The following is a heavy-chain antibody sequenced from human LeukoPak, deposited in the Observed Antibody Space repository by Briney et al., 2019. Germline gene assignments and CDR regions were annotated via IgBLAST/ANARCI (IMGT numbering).Heavy chain of an antibody. V-gene: IGHV4-39*01. Sequence: SETLSLTCTVSGGSISSSNYYWGWIRQPPGKGLEWIGSIYYSGSTYYNPSLKSRVTVSVDTSKNQFSLKLSSVSAADTAVYYCARHPVLRYLGTWGQGTLVTVSS. J-gene: IGHJ4*02. D-gene: IGHD3-9*01. CDR2: IYYSGST. CDR1: GGSISSSNYY. CDR3: ARHPVLRYLGT.